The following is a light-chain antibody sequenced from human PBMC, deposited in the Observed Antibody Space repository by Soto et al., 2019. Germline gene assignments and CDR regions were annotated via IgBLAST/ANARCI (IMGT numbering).Light chain of an antibody. V-gene: IGKV1-33*01. CDR1: QDIDNF. CDR3: QQYHSLPIT. Sequence: DIQLTQSPSSLSASLGDIVTITCQAIQDIDNFLNWYQHKPGAAPKLLIYDASTLAPGVPSRFSGTESGADVTFTISSLQPEDIATYYCQQYHSLPITFGPGTRLAIK. J-gene: IGKJ5*01. CDR2: DAS.